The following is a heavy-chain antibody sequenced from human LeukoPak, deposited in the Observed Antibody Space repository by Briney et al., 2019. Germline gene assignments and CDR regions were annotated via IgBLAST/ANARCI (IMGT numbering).Heavy chain of an antibody. CDR1: GFTFSSYA. CDR2: ISSNGGST. J-gene: IGHJ1*01. V-gene: IGHV3-64D*06. Sequence: GGSLRLSCSASGFTFSSYAMHWVRQAPGKGLEYVSAISSNGGSTYYADSVKGRFTVSRDNSKNTLYLQMSSLRAEDTAVYYCVKEPRSSGWSYEYFQHWGQGTLVTVSS. D-gene: IGHD6-19*01. CDR3: VKEPRSSGWSYEYFQH.